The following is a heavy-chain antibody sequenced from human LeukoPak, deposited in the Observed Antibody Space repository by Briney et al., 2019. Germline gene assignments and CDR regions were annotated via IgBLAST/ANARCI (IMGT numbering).Heavy chain of an antibody. CDR3: ASPGYAGEFDY. CDR1: GGTFSSYA. V-gene: IGHV1-69*05. D-gene: IGHD5-12*01. J-gene: IGHJ4*02. CDR2: IIPIFGTA. Sequence: SVKVSCKASGGTFSSYAISWVRQAPGQGLEWMGGIIPIFGTANYAQKLQGRVTMTTDTSTSTAYMELRSLRSDDTAVYYCASPGYAGEFDYWGQGTLVTVSS.